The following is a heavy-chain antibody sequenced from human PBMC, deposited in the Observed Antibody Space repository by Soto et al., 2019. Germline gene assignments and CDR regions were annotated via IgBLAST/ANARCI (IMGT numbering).Heavy chain of an antibody. D-gene: IGHD6-19*01. V-gene: IGHV3-30-3*01. Sequence: GGSLRLSCAASGFTFSSYAMHWVRQAPGKGLEWVAVISYDGSNKYYADSVKGRFTISRDNSKNTLYLQMNSLRAEDTAVYYCARDLKVYSSGWYGGDWVYYYYGMDVWGQGTTVTVSS. CDR2: ISYDGSNK. J-gene: IGHJ6*02. CDR3: ARDLKVYSSGWYGGDWVYYYYGMDV. CDR1: GFTFSSYA.